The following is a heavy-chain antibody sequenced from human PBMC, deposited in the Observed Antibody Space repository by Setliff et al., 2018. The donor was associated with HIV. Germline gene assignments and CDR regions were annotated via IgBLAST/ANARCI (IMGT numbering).Heavy chain of an antibody. CDR3: ARDLRNSNTLFGVLNFVFDL. D-gene: IGHD3-3*01. Sequence: ASVKVSCKASGYTFTSYYMHWVRQAPGQGLEWMGIINPSSGSTTYAQKFQGRITMTSDTSVNTVFIELSRLKSDDTALYYCARDLRNSNTLFGVLNFVFDLWGQGTLVTVSS. V-gene: IGHV1-46*01. J-gene: IGHJ4*02. CDR1: GYTFTSYY. CDR2: INPSSGST.